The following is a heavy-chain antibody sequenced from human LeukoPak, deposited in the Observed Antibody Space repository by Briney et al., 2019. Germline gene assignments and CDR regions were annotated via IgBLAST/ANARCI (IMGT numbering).Heavy chain of an antibody. CDR2: INHSGST. CDR3: ARGQVYYDFWSGYYQRLTFDY. Sequence: PSETLSLTCAVYGGSFSGYYWSWIRQPPGKGLEWIGEINHSGSTNYNPSLKSRVTISVDTSKNQFSLKLSSVTAADTAVYYCARGQVYYDFWSGYYQRLTFDYWGQGTLVTVSS. J-gene: IGHJ4*02. D-gene: IGHD3-3*01. CDR1: GGSFSGYY. V-gene: IGHV4-34*01.